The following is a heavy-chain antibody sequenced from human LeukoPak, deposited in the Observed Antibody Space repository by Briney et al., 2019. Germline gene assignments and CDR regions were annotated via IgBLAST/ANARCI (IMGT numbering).Heavy chain of an antibody. V-gene: IGHV3-30*02. CDR3: AKAQRTQLLFILDY. CDR2: IRYDGSNK. Sequence: GGSLRLSCAASGFTFSSYGMHWVRQAPGKGLEWVAFIRYDGSNKYYADSVKGRFTISRDNSKNTLYLQMNSLRAEDTAVYYCAKAQRTQLLFILDYWGQGTLVTVSS. D-gene: IGHD2-2*01. J-gene: IGHJ4*02. CDR1: GFTFSSYG.